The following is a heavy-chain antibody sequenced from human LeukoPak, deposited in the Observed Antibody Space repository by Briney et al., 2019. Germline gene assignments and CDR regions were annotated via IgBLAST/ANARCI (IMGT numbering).Heavy chain of an antibody. CDR2: TYYKSQWQY. J-gene: IGHJ4*01. CDR3: VRDGLYSRGWYIDY. D-gene: IGHD6-25*01. V-gene: IGHV6-1*01. Sequence: SQTLSVTCAISGDSVSTNSAAWNWITQSPSRGLEGLGRTYYKSQWQYDYAGSVKSRISIRPDTAKNEFSLQLNYVTPEDTAVYYCVRDGLYSRGWYIDYWGHGTLVIVSS. CDR1: GDSVSTNSAA.